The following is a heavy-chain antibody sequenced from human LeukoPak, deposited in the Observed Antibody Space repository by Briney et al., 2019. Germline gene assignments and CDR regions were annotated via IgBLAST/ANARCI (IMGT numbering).Heavy chain of an antibody. D-gene: IGHD2-2*01. CDR1: RFTFSSYA. V-gene: IGHV3-23*01. Sequence: QAGGSLRLSCAASRFTFSSYAMSWVRQAPGKGLEWVSAISGSGGSTYYADSVKGRFTISRDNSKNTPYLQMNSLRAEDTAVYYCAKLGDIVVVPAAHFDYWGQGTLVTVSS. CDR3: AKLGDIVVVPAAHFDY. J-gene: IGHJ4*02. CDR2: ISGSGGST.